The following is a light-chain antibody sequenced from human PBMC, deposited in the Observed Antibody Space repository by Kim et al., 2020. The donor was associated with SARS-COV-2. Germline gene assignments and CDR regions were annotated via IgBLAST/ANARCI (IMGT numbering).Light chain of an antibody. V-gene: IGLV3-19*01. J-gene: IGLJ3*02. Sequence: SGHTVRITCHGRTLRNYCSNWDQLQPRQAPVVVIYGKNTRTSRIPDRFSCSTSGNTASLTITGARAEDEGYYFCNSRDSRTNQLVFGGGNKVTFL. CDR1: TLRNYC. CDR3: NSRDSRTNQLV. CDR2: GKN.